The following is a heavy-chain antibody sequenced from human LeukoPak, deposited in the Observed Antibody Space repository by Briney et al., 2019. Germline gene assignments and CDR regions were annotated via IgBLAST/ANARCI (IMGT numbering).Heavy chain of an antibody. D-gene: IGHD3-22*01. Sequence: ASVKVSCKASGYTFTGYGISWVRQAPGQGLEWMGWISAYNGNTNYAQKLQGRVTMTTDTSTSTAYMELRSLRSDDTAVYYCARELERYYDSSGYSDYWGQGTLVTVSS. CDR1: GYTFTGYG. CDR3: ARELERYYDSSGYSDY. J-gene: IGHJ4*02. CDR2: ISAYNGNT. V-gene: IGHV1-18*01.